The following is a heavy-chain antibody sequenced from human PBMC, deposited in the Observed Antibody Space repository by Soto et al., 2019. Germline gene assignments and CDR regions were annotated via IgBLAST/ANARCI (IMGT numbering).Heavy chain of an antibody. J-gene: IGHJ4*02. CDR3: AREGYDRPLDH. CDR1: GFTFSSYG. V-gene: IGHV3-33*01. Sequence: QVQLVESGGGVVQPGRSLRLSCAASGFTFSSYGMHWVRQAPGKGLEWVAVIWYDGSNKYYADSVKGRFTISRDNSKNTLYLQMNSLRAEDTAAYYRAREGYDRPLDHWGQGTLVTVSS. CDR2: IWYDGSNK. D-gene: IGHD3-22*01.